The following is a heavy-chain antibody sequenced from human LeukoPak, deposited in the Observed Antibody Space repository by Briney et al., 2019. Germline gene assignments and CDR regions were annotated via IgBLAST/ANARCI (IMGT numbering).Heavy chain of an antibody. D-gene: IGHD6-19*01. V-gene: IGHV1-69*04. J-gene: IGHJ4*02. CDR2: ITPILGIA. CDR1: GGTFSSYA. Sequence: GSSVKVSCKASGGTFSSYAISLVRQPPGQGLELKGRITPILGIANYAQKDQGRVTITADKTTSTAYMELGSLRSEDTAVYYCARVIAVVSDYWGQGALVTVSS. CDR3: ARVIAVVSDY.